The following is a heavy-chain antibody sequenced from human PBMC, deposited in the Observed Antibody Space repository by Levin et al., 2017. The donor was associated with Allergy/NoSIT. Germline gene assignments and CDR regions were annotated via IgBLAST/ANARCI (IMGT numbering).Heavy chain of an antibody. CDR2: ISNTGIYT. Sequence: GGSLRLSCVASGFTFSTYSMNWVRQAPGKGLEWVSSISNTGIYTHYADSVRGRFTISRDNAKNSLYLRISSLRAEDTAVYYCARDLFDAYNYGYMGYYFDYWGQGTLVTVSS. CDR3: ARDLFDAYNYGYMGYYFDY. CDR1: GFTFSTYS. J-gene: IGHJ4*02. D-gene: IGHD5-24*01. V-gene: IGHV3-21*01.